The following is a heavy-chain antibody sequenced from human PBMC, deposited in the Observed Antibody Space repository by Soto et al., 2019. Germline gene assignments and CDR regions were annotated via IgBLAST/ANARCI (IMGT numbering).Heavy chain of an antibody. J-gene: IGHJ6*02. Sequence: ASVKVSCKASGYSFTGYYIHWVRQAPGQGLEWMGWINPNSGGANCAQKFQGRVTMTRDTSTTTAYMELSRLRSNDTAVFYCARSSALTISGVGGMDVWGQGATVTVYS. CDR1: GYSFTGYY. D-gene: IGHD3-3*01. V-gene: IGHV1-2*02. CDR2: INPNSGGA. CDR3: ARSSALTISGVGGMDV.